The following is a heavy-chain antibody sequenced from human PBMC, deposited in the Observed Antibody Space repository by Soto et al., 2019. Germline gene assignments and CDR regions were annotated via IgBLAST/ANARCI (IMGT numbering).Heavy chain of an antibody. D-gene: IGHD1-26*01. J-gene: IGHJ5*02. Sequence: PSETLSLTCTVSGGSISSYYWSWIRQPPGKGLEWIGYIYYSGSTNYNPSLKSRVTISVDTSKNQFSLKLSSVTAEDTAVYYCARGGARATTSRGQVYTWGQGTLVTVSS. CDR3: ARGGARATTSRGQVYT. CDR2: IYYSGST. CDR1: GGSISSYY. V-gene: IGHV4-59*12.